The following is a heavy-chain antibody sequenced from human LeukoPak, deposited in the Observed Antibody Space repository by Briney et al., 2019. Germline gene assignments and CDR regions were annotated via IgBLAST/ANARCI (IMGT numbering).Heavy chain of an antibody. Sequence: GASVKVSCKVSGYTLTQLSMHWVRQAPGKGLEWMGGFDPEDGETIYAQKFQGRVTMTEDTSTDTAYMELRNLRSEDTAVNYYPTGPLIVITFGGDIVIRGLGAFDIWGQGTMVTVSS. D-gene: IGHD3-16*02. J-gene: IGHJ3*02. CDR2: FDPEDGET. CDR1: GYTLTQLS. V-gene: IGHV1-24*01. CDR3: PTGPLIVITFGGDIVIRGLGAFDI.